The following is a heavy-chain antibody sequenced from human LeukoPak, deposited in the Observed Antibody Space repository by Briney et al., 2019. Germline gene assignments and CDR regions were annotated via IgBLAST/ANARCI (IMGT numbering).Heavy chain of an antibody. CDR3: SRARPGGGGQSFQH. V-gene: IGHV3-74*03. Sequence: AGGSLRLSCAASGFTFSSYWMYWVRQAPGKGPMWVSRINTDGTDRAHADSVVKGRFTISRDNANNSLYLQMNSLRVEETAVYYCSRARPGGGGQSFQHWGQGTLVTVSS. J-gene: IGHJ1*01. CDR2: INTDGTDR. CDR1: GFTFSSYW. D-gene: IGHD3-16*01.